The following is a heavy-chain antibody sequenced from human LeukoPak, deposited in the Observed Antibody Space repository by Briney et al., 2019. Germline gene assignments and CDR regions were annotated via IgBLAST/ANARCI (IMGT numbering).Heavy chain of an antibody. CDR3: AKSNGYGLVDI. V-gene: IGHV4-34*01. D-gene: IGHD3-10*01. CDR1: GGSFDGYY. CDR2: INHSGST. J-gene: IGHJ3*02. Sequence: SETLSLTCAVFGGSFDGYYWSWIRQPPGKGLEWIGEINHSGSTNYNPSLTSRVTISLDTSRNQFSLKLNSVTAADTAVYYCAKSNGYGLVDIWGQGTMVTVSS.